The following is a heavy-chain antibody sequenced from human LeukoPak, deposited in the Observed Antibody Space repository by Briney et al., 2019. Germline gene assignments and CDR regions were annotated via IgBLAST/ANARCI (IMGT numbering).Heavy chain of an antibody. D-gene: IGHD3-10*01. CDR1: GYTFTGYY. J-gene: IGHJ6*03. CDR3: ARDNRWFGEPRTMDV. Sequence: ASVKVSCKASGYTFTGYYIHWVRQAPGQGLEWMGWINPNSGGTNYAQKFQGRVTMTRGTSISTAYMELSRLSSDDTAVYYCARDNRWFGEPRTMDVWGKGTTVTISS. V-gene: IGHV1-2*02. CDR2: INPNSGGT.